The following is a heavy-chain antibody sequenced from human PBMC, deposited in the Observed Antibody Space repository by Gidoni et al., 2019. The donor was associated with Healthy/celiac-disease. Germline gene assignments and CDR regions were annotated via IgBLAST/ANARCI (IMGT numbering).Heavy chain of an antibody. J-gene: IGHJ2*01. CDR2: INHSGST. D-gene: IGHD6-19*01. Sequence: QVQLQQWGAGLLKPSETLSLTCAVYGGSFSGYYWSWIRQPPGKGLEWIGEINHSGSTNYNPSLKSRVTISVDTSKNQFSLKLSSVTAADTAVYYCARGRAVAGMASRYFDLWGRGTLVTVSS. CDR3: ARGRAVAGMASRYFDL. V-gene: IGHV4-34*01. CDR1: GGSFSGYY.